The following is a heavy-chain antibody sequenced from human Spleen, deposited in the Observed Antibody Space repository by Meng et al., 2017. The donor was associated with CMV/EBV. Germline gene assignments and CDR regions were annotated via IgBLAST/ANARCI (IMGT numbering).Heavy chain of an antibody. Sequence: SETLSLTCTGSGYSISSDYYWGWIRQPPGKGLEWIGTGYHSGSTYYNPSLNSRVTISLDTSNTHFSLRLTSVTAADTAVYYCVREIYGGDLPYWGQGTLVTVSS. D-gene: IGHD2-21*02. CDR1: GYSISSDYY. V-gene: IGHV4-38-2*02. CDR3: VREIYGGDLPY. CDR2: GYHSGST. J-gene: IGHJ4*02.